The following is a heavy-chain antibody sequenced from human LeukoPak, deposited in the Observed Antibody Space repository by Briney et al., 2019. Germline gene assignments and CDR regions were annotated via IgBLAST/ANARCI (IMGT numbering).Heavy chain of an antibody. CDR1: GYTFTGYY. V-gene: IGHV1-2*02. CDR3: ARSPYSSSSRYYFDY. D-gene: IGHD6-6*01. CDR2: INPNSGGT. Sequence: ASVKVSCKASGYTFTGYYMHWVRQAPGQGPEWMGWINPNSGGTNYAQKFQGRVTMTRDTSISTAYMELSRLRSDDTAVYYCARSPYSSSSRYYFDYWGQGTLVTVSS. J-gene: IGHJ4*02.